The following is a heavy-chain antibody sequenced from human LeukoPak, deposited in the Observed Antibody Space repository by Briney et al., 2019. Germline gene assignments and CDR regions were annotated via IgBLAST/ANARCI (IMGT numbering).Heavy chain of an antibody. CDR3: AKTYYYDSSGYSK. Sequence: PGGSLRLSRAASGFTFSSYGMHWVRQAPGEGLEWVAVISYDGSNKYYADSVKGRFTISRDNSKNTLYLQMNSLRAEDTAVYYCAKTYYYDSSGYSKWGQGTLVTVSS. CDR1: GFTFSSYG. V-gene: IGHV3-30*18. D-gene: IGHD3-22*01. J-gene: IGHJ4*02. CDR2: ISYDGSNK.